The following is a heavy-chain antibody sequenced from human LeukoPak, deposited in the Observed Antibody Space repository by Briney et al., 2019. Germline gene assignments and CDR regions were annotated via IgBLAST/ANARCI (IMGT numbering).Heavy chain of an antibody. CDR2: INHSGST. D-gene: IGHD2-8*02. V-gene: IGHV4-39*07. CDR1: GGSISSSSYY. CDR3: ARPGRVLSRAFDI. Sequence: SETLSLTCTVSGGSISSSSYYWGWIRRPPGKGLEWIGEINHSGSTNYNPSLKSRVTISVDTSKNQFSLKLSSVTAADTAVYYCARPGRVLSRAFDIWGQGTMVTVSS. J-gene: IGHJ3*02.